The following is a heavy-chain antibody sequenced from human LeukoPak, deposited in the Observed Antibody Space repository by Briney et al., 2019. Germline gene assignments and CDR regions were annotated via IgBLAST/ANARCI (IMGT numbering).Heavy chain of an antibody. Sequence: ASVKVSCKASGYTFTGYYMHWVRQAPGQGLEWMGWINPNSGGTNYAQKFQGRVTMTRDTSISTAYMELSRLRSDDTAVYYCARDEGCGSGSPQLSYMDVWGKGTTVTVSS. CDR2: INPNSGGT. J-gene: IGHJ6*03. CDR1: GYTFTGYY. V-gene: IGHV1-2*02. D-gene: IGHD3-10*01. CDR3: ARDEGCGSGSPQLSYMDV.